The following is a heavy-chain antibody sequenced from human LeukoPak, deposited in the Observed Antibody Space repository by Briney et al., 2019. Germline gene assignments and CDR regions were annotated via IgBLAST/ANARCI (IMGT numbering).Heavy chain of an antibody. CDR2: IYYSGST. CDR1: GGSISSSSYY. V-gene: IGHV4-39*01. J-gene: IGHJ5*02. Sequence: SETLSLTCTVSGGSISSSSYYWGWIRQPPGKGLEWIGSIYYSGSTYYNPSLKSRVTISVDTSKNQFSLKQSSVTAADTAVYYCARGKGTINWFDPWGQGTLVTVSS. CDR3: ARGKGTINWFDP.